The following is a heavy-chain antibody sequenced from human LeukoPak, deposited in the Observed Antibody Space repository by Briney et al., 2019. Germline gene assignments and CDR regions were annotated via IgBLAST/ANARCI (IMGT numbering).Heavy chain of an antibody. D-gene: IGHD6-13*01. J-gene: IGHJ6*03. Sequence: GGSLRLSCAASGFTFDDYAMHWVRRAPGKGLEWVSGISWNSGSIGYADSVKGRFTISRDNAKNSLYLQMNSLRAEDTALYYCAKGAGYSSSWYVDRGYCYYMDVWGKGTTVTVSS. CDR3: AKGAGYSSSWYVDRGYCYYMDV. CDR1: GFTFDDYA. V-gene: IGHV3-9*01. CDR2: ISWNSGSI.